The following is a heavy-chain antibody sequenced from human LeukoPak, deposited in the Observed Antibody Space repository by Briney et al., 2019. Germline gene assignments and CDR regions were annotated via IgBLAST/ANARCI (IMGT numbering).Heavy chain of an antibody. V-gene: IGHV4-31*03. Sequence: SETLSLTCTVSGGSVSSGGYYWSWIRQHPGKGLEWIGYIYYSGSTYYNPSLKSRVTISVDTSKNQFSLKLSSVTAADTAVYYCARNDSSGILDYWGQGTLVTVSS. D-gene: IGHD3-22*01. CDR3: ARNDSSGILDY. CDR2: IYYSGST. CDR1: GGSVSSGGYY. J-gene: IGHJ4*02.